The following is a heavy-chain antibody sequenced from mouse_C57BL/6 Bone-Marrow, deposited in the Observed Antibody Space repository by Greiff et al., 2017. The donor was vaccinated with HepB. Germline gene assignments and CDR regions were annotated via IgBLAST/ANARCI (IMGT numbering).Heavy chain of an antibody. CDR3: ARLTTLYYYAMDY. D-gene: IGHD2-1*01. J-gene: IGHJ4*01. CDR2: ISSGSSTI. Sequence: EVHLVESGGGLVKPGGSLKLSCAASGFTFSDYGMHWVRQAPEKGLEWVAYISSGSSTIYYADTVKGRFTISRDNAKNTPFLQMTSLRSEDTAMYYCARLTTLYYYAMDYWGQGTSVTVSS. V-gene: IGHV5-17*01. CDR1: GFTFSDYG.